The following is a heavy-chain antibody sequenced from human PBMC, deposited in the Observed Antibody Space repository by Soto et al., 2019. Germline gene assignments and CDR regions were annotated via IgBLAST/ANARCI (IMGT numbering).Heavy chain of an antibody. Sequence: QVQLQESGPGLVKPSQTLSLTCTVSGGSVSSGDYYWSWIRQPPGKGLEWIGYVYHSGSTYYNPSLKSRVTISVDTSKNQFSLKLSSVTAADTAVYYCARKRPDGARLDPWGQGTLVTVSS. CDR3: ARKRPDGARLDP. J-gene: IGHJ5*02. CDR2: VYHSGST. CDR1: GGSVSSGDYY. V-gene: IGHV4-30-4*01. D-gene: IGHD6-6*01.